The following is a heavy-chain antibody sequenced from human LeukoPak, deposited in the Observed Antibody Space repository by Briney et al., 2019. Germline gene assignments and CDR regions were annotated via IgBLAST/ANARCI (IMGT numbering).Heavy chain of an antibody. CDR2: ISYDGSNK. CDR1: GFTFSSYA. J-gene: IGHJ5*02. Sequence: GGSLRLSCAASGFTFSSYAMHWVRQAPGKGLEWVAVISYDGSNKYYADSVKGRFTISRDNSKNTLYLQMNSLRAEDTAVYYCARGNYYDSSGYYNWFDPWGQGTLVTVSS. V-gene: IGHV3-30*01. D-gene: IGHD3-22*01. CDR3: ARGNYYDSSGYYNWFDP.